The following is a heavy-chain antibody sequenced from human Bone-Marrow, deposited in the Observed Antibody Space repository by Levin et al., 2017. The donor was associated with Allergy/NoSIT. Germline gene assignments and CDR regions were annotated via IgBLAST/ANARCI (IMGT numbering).Heavy chain of an antibody. CDR1: GFSLSTSGVG. D-gene: IGHD2-2*01. J-gene: IGHJ1*01. V-gene: IGHV2-5*01. CDR3: AQEPASAGHRYLHK. Sequence: GSGPTLVKPTQTLTLTCTFSGFSLSTSGVGVTWVRQPPGKALEWLALIYWHDDRLYSTSLKSRLTVTKDTSRNQVVLTMTNVDPMDTATYFCAQEPASAGHRYLHKWGPGTLVTVSS. CDR2: IYWHDDR.